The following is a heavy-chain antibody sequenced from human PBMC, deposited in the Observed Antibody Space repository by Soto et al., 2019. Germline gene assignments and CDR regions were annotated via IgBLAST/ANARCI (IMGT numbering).Heavy chain of an antibody. Sequence: EVQLVESGGGLVQPGGSLRLSCAASGFTFSSYWMHWVRQAPGKGLVWVSRINSDGSSTSYADSVTGRFTISRDNAKNTLYLKMNSLRAEDTAVYYCARARYSSGWYGGYWFDPWGQGTLVTVSS. D-gene: IGHD6-19*01. V-gene: IGHV3-74*01. J-gene: IGHJ5*02. CDR1: GFTFSSYW. CDR3: ARARYSSGWYGGYWFDP. CDR2: INSDGSST.